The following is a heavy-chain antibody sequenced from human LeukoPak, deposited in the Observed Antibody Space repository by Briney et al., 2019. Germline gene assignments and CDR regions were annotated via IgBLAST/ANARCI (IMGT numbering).Heavy chain of an antibody. D-gene: IGHD6-19*01. Sequence: GGSLRLSCAASGFIFDDFAMHWVRQTPEKGLEWVSFIDGDGVNIYYADSVKGRFTISRDNSKNSLYLQMDSVRTEDTALYYCAKDILGSGWSPFDSWGQGTLVTVSS. CDR2: IDGDGVNI. CDR1: GFIFDDFA. V-gene: IGHV3-43*02. J-gene: IGHJ4*02. CDR3: AKDILGSGWSPFDS.